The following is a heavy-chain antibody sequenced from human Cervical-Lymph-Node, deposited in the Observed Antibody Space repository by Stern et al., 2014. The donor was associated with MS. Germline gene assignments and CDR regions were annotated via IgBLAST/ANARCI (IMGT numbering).Heavy chain of an antibody. CDR3: ARDKEDSSGWYYYYYGMDV. CDR2: ISYDGSNK. CDR1: GFTFSSYA. D-gene: IGHD6-19*01. J-gene: IGHJ6*02. Sequence: QLVQSGGGVVQPGRSLRLSCAASGFTFSSYAMHWVRQAPGKGLEGVAVISYDGSNKYYADSVKGRFTISRDNSKNTLYLQMNSLRAEDTAVYYCARDKEDSSGWYYYYYGMDVWGQGTTVTVSS. V-gene: IGHV3-30*01.